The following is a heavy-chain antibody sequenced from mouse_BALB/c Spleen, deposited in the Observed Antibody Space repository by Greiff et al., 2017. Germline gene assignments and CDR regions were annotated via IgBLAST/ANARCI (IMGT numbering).Heavy chain of an antibody. CDR2: ISSGGST. Sequence: EVMLVESGGGLVKPGGSLKLSCAASGFTFSSYAMSWVRQTPEKRLEWVASISSGGSTYYPDSVKGRFTISRDNARNILYLQMSSLRSEDTAMYYCARGLWYHDYWGQGTLVTVSA. CDR1: GFTFSSYA. CDR3: ARGLWYHDY. V-gene: IGHV5-6-5*01. J-gene: IGHJ3*01. D-gene: IGHD2-1*01.